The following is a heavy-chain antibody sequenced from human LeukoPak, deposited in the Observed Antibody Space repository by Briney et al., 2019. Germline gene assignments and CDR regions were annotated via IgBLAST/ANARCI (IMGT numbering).Heavy chain of an antibody. CDR2: IYGGGKT. J-gene: IGHJ4*02. Sequence: GGSLRLSCAASGLTVTNSYMTWVRQAPGKGLEWVSVIYGGGKTYYADSVKGRLTISRDNSKNALYLQMNSLRAEDTAVYYCARVGGAGGYYYYFDYWGQGTLVTISS. CDR1: GLTVTNSY. V-gene: IGHV3-53*01. CDR3: ARVGGAGGYYYYFDY. D-gene: IGHD2-15*01.